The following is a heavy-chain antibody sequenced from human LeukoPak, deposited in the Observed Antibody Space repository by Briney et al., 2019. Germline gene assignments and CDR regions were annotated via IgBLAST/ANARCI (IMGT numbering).Heavy chain of an antibody. CDR3: ARTYLYSSGGELIWFDP. CDR2: IIPIFGTA. V-gene: IGHV1-69*13. CDR1: GGTFSSYA. Sequence: GASVKVSCKASGGTFSSYAISWVRQAPGQGLEWMGGIIPIFGTANYAQKFQGRVTITADESTSTAYMELSSLRSEDTAVYYCARTYLYSSGGELIWFDPWGQGTLVTVSS. J-gene: IGHJ5*02. D-gene: IGHD2-15*01.